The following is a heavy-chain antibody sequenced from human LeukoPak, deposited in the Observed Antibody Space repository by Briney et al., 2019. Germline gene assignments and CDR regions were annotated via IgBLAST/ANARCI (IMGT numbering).Heavy chain of an antibody. Sequence: GGSLRLSCAASGFSFSTYWMSWGRQAPGKGLEWVSAISGSGGSTYYADSVKGRFTISRDNSKNTLYLQMNSLRAEDTAVYYCAKESAVMEDYWGQGTLVTVSS. CDR3: AKESAVMEDY. J-gene: IGHJ4*02. CDR1: GFSFSTYW. CDR2: ISGSGGST. V-gene: IGHV3-23*01. D-gene: IGHD3-16*01.